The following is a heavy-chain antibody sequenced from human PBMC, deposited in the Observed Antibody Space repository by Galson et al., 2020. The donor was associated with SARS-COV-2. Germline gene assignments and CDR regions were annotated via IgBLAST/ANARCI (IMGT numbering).Heavy chain of an antibody. D-gene: IGHD3-3*01. CDR2: INYSGAT. V-gene: IGHV4-59*01. J-gene: IGHJ2*01. Sequence: TETLSLTCTVSGDSISSYYWSWIRQPPGKGLEWVGYINYSGATNYNPSLKSRVTISINTSKNQFSLKLISVTAPDTAVYSCASLSKTLTIFGVFIPFGYFDVWGRGTLVTVSS. CDR3: ASLSKTLTIFGVFIPFGYFDV. CDR1: GDSISSYY.